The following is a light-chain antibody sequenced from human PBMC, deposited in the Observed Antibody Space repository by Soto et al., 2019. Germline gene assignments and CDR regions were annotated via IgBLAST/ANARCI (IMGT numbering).Light chain of an antibody. J-gene: IGLJ3*02. CDR3: CSYAGTYTLV. Sequence: QSVLTRPRSVSGSPGQSVTISCTGSSSDVGGYDFVSWYQQHPGKAPKLMISDVSERPSGVPDRFSGSKSANTASLTISGLQAEDEADYYCCSYAGTYTLVFGGGTKLTVL. CDR2: DVS. V-gene: IGLV2-11*01. CDR1: SSDVGGYDF.